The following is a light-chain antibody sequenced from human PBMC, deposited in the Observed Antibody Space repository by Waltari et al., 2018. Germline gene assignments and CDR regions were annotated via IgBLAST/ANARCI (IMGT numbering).Light chain of an antibody. CDR2: EVN. J-gene: IGLJ2*01. CDR3: CSYAGTPRVV. Sequence: QSALTQPAPVSGSPGQSITISCTGTNKDIGSYNLVSWYQQHPGKAPKVIIFEVNKRPSGVSNRFSGSKSGNTASLTVSGLHPEDEADYYCCSYAGTPRVVFGGGTKLTVL. V-gene: IGLV2-23*02. CDR1: NKDIGSYNL.